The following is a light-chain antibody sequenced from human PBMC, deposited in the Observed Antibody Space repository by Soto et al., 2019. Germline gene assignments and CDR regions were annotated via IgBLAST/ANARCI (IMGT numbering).Light chain of an antibody. CDR3: QSYDSSLSGYVV. CDR2: GNS. CDR1: SSNIGAGYD. Sequence: QSVLTPPPSVSGAPGQRVTISCTGSSSNIGAGYDVHWYQQLPGTAPKLLIYGNSNRPSGVPDRFSGSKSGTSASLAITGLQAEDEPDYYCQSYDSSLSGYVVFGGGTKLTVL. J-gene: IGLJ2*01. V-gene: IGLV1-40*01.